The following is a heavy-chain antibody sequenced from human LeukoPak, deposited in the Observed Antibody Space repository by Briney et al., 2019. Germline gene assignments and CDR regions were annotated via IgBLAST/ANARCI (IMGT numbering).Heavy chain of an antibody. CDR1: GYTFTGYY. CDR2: INPNSGGA. Sequence: GAPVKVSCKASGYTFTGYYMHWVRQAPGQGLEWMGWINPNSGGANYAQKFQGRVTMTRDTSISTAYMELSRLRSDDTAVYYCARDHRSYSGSYFGPPYYYYYYMDVWGKGTTVTISS. V-gene: IGHV1-2*02. J-gene: IGHJ6*03. D-gene: IGHD1-26*01. CDR3: ARDHRSYSGSYFGPPYYYYYYMDV.